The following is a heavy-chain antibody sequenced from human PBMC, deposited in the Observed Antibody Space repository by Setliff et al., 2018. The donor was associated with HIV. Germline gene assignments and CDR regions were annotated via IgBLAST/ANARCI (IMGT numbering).Heavy chain of an antibody. V-gene: IGHV4-59*06. CDR2: IYYSGNP. Sequence: SETLSLTCTVSGGSISSHYWSWIRQHPGKGLEWIGYIYYSGNPFYNPSLRSRVTISLDTSKNQFSLKLSSVTAADTAVYYCARGFDYAQRPPLYYFDYWGQGTLVTVSS. CDR3: ARGFDYAQRPPLYYFDY. J-gene: IGHJ4*02. CDR1: GGSISSHY. D-gene: IGHD2-2*01.